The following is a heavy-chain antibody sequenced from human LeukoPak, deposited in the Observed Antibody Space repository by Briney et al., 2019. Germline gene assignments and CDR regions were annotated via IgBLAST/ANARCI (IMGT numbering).Heavy chain of an antibody. CDR3: AKGGWFGELPSLDY. CDR1: GFTFNSYA. CDR2: ISYDGSNK. V-gene: IGHV3-30*04. Sequence: PGGPLRLSCAASGFTFNSYAMLWVRQAPGKGREGVAVISYDGSNKYYADSVKGRFTISRDNSKNTLYLQMNSLRAEDTAVYYCAKGGWFGELPSLDYWGQGTLVTVSS. J-gene: IGHJ4*02. D-gene: IGHD3-10*01.